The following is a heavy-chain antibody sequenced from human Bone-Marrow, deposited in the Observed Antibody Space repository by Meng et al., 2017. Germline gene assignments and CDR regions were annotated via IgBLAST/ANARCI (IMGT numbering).Heavy chain of an antibody. V-gene: IGHV4-34*01. Sequence: SETLSLTCAVYGGSFSGYYWSWIRQPPGKGLEWIGEINHSGSTNYNPSLKSRVTISVDTSKNQFSLKLSSVTAADTAVYYCARVKRQIDAFDIWGQGTMVTVSS. CDR3: ARVKRQIDAFDI. CDR2: INHSGST. D-gene: IGHD3-22*01. CDR1: GGSFSGYY. J-gene: IGHJ3*02.